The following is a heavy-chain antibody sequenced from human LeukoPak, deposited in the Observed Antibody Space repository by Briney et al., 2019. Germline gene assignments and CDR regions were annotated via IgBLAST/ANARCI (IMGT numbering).Heavy chain of an antibody. CDR1: GGSFSGYY. CDR2: INHSGST. CDR3: ARGLLDSYYYDSSGYYPLDY. J-gene: IGHJ4*02. V-gene: IGHV4-34*01. D-gene: IGHD3-22*01. Sequence: TSETLSLTCAVYGGSFSGYYWSWIRQPPGKGLEWIGEINHSGSTNYNPSLKSRVTISVDTSKNQFSLKLSSVTAADTAVYYCARGLLDSYYYDSSGYYPLDYWGQGTLVTVSS.